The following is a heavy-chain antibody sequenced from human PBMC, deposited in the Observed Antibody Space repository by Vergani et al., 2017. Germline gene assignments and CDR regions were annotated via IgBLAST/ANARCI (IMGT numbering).Heavy chain of an antibody. Sequence: QVRLQESGPGLVKPSETLSLTCAVSGYSISTGYYWGWIRQPPGKGLRWIGSIYHSGTTNYNPSFKNRVTMSVDTSKNQFSLKLNSVTAADTAVYYCARGSRAEGGSGPDKWGQGTLVTVSS. V-gene: IGHV4-38-2*01. D-gene: IGHD6-13*01. J-gene: IGHJ4*02. CDR2: IYHSGTT. CDR3: ARGSRAEGGSGPDK. CDR1: GYSISTGYY.